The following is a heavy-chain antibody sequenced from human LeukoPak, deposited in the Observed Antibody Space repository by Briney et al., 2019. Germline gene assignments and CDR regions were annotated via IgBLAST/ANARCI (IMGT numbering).Heavy chain of an antibody. Sequence: PSETLSLTCAVSGDSISGATHFWSWIRQPAGKGLEWIGRIYSSGSTNYNPSLKSRVSISVDTSKNQFSLKLGSVTAADTAVYYCVRFLNWVFDNWGQGTPVTVSS. D-gene: IGHD7-27*01. CDR1: GDSISGATHF. J-gene: IGHJ4*02. CDR3: VRFLNWVFDN. V-gene: IGHV4-61*02. CDR2: IYSSGST.